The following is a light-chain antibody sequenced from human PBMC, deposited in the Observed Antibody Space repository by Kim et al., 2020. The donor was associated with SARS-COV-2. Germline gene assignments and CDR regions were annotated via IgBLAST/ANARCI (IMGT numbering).Light chain of an antibody. J-gene: IGLJ2*01. Sequence: GGTVTLTCGSSTGPVTNGHYPYWFQQKPGQVPRTLIYDTSNKDSWTPARFSGSLLGGKAALTLSDAQPEDEADYYCSVLHNGGRPFGGGTQLTVL. V-gene: IGLV7-46*01. CDR2: DTS. CDR1: TGPVTNGHY. CDR3: SVLHNGGRP.